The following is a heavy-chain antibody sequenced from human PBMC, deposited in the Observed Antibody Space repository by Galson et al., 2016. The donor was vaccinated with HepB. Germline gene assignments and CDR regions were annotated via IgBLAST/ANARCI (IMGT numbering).Heavy chain of an antibody. V-gene: IGHV5-51*01. Sequence: QSGAEVKKPGESLKISCKGSGYSFTSYWIGWVRQMPGKGLEWMGIIYPGDSDTRYSPSFQGQVTISTDKSISTAYLQWGSLKASDTAMYYCARQAYYYDSSGYYTLALLDYWGQGTLVTVSS. J-gene: IGHJ4*02. D-gene: IGHD3-22*01. CDR2: IYPGDSDT. CDR3: ARQAYYYDSSGYYTLALLDY. CDR1: GYSFTSYW.